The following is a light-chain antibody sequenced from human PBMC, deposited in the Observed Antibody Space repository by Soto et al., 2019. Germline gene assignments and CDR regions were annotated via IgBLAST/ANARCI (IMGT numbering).Light chain of an antibody. CDR2: EVS. J-gene: IGLJ3*02. Sequence: QSVLTQPASVSGSPGQSITISCTGTSSDVGGYNYVSWYQQHPGKAPKLMIYEVSNRPSGVSNRFSGSKSGNAASLTISGRPAEDEAYYYGSSYASRSARVFGGGTKLTVL. CDR3: SSYASRSARV. V-gene: IGLV2-14*01. CDR1: SSDVGGYNY.